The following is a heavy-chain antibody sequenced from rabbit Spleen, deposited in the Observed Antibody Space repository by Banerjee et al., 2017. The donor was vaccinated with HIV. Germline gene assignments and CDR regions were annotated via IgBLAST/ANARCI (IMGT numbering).Heavy chain of an antibody. CDR1: GVSLNDKDV. J-gene: IGHJ4*01. CDR2: INIVTGRS. Sequence: EQLEESGGGLVKPEGSLTLTCKASGVSLNDKDVMCWVRQAPGKGLEWIACINIVTGRSVYASWAKGRFTMSRTSSTTVTLQMTSLTAADTATYFCARRYDASYYYGHFNLWGPGTLVTVS. V-gene: IGHV1S45*01. CDR3: ARRYDASYYYGHFNL. D-gene: IGHD8-1*01.